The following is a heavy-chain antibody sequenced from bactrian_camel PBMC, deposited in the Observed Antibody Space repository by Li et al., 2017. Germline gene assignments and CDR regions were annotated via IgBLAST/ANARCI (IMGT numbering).Heavy chain of an antibody. D-gene: IGHD6*01. CDR1: GGYTFRNYC. V-gene: IGHV3S55*01. J-gene: IGHJ4*01. CDR3: VAGFWLTWELIAGTANAEY. CDR2: IDSAERT. Sequence: HVQLVESGGDSVQAGGSLRLSCVVSGGYTFRNYCLGWFRQGPGKEREEVAYIDSAERTDYAESVKGRFTTSRDKDKNTLYLQMNSLKPEDTAMYYCVAGFWLTWELIAGTANAEYWGQGTQVTV.